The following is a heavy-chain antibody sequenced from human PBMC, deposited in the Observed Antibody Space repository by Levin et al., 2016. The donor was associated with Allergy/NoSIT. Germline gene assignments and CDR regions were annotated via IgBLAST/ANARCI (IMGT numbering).Heavy chain of an antibody. Sequence: ASVKVSCKASGYTFTSYYMHWVRQAPGQGLEWMGIINPSGGSTSYAQKFQGRVTMTRDTSTSTVYMELSSLRSEDTAVYYCARDGGRGTAMARPVDYYGMDVWGQGTTVTVSS. D-gene: IGHD5-18*01. CDR1: GYTFTSYY. CDR3: ARDGGRGTAMARPVDYYGMDV. V-gene: IGHV1-46*03. CDR2: INPSGGST. J-gene: IGHJ6*02.